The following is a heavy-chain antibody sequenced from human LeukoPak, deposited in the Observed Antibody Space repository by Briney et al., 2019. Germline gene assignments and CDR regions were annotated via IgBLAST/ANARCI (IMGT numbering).Heavy chain of an antibody. CDR3: ARAEKWGYYDSSGYYYY. D-gene: IGHD3-22*01. V-gene: IGHV4-34*01. CDR2: INHSGST. J-gene: IGHJ4*02. CDR1: GGSFSGYY. Sequence: PSETLSLTCAVYGGSFSGYYWSWIRQPPGKGLEWIGEINHSGSTNYNPSLKSRVTISVDTSKNQFSLKLSSVTAADTAVYYCARAEKWGYYDSSGYYYYWGQGTLVTVSS.